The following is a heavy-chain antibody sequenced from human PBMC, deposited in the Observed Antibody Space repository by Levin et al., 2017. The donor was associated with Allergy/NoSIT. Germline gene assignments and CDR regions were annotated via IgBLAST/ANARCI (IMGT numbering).Heavy chain of an antibody. J-gene: IGHJ4*02. CDR3: AGYTVEMATITGAGAS. CDR1: GGSFSGYY. Sequence: SETLSLTCAVYGGSFSGYYWSWIRQPPGKGLEWIGEINHSGSTNYNPSLKSRVTISVDTSKNQFSLKLSSVTAADTAVYYCAGYTVEMATITGAGASWGQGTLVTVSS. V-gene: IGHV4-34*01. CDR2: INHSGST. D-gene: IGHD5-24*01.